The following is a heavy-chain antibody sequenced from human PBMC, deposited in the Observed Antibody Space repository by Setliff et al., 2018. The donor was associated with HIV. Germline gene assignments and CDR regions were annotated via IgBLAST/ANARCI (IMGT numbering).Heavy chain of an antibody. CDR2: INRSGST. J-gene: IGHJ6*03. CDR1: GGSFSSYS. Sequence: SETLSLTCAVYGGSFSSYSWTWIRQPPGKGLEWIGEINRSGSTNYNPSLKSRLTIIVDTSKNQFSLKLNSVAAADTAVYYCGSIMVGGAMSYSYYYMDVWGKGTTVTVSS. D-gene: IGHD3-16*01. V-gene: IGHV4-34*01. CDR3: GSIMVGGAMSYSYYYMDV.